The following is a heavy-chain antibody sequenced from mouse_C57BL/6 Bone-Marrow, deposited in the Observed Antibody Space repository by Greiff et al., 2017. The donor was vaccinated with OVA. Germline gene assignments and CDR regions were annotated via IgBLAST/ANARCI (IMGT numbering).Heavy chain of an antibody. D-gene: IGHD1-1*01. CDR2: SRNKANNYTT. V-gene: IGHV7-1*01. CDR1: GFTFSDFY. J-gene: IGHJ4*01. Sequence: EVQLVESGGGLVQSGRSLRLSCATSGFTFSDFYMEWVRQAPGKGLEWIAASRNKANNYTTKYSASVKGRLIVSRDTSQSILYLQMNALRAEDTDIYYGARDLYYYGSSYGSMDYWGQGTSVTVSS. CDR3: ARDLYYYGSSYGSMDY.